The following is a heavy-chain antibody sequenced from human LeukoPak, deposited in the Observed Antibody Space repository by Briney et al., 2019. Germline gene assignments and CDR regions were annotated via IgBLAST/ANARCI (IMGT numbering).Heavy chain of an antibody. CDR2: ISSSSTYI. V-gene: IGHV3-21*01. CDR3: ARVFNTGYPFDY. Sequence: GGSLRLSCAASGFTFSSYWMHWVRKAPGKGLEWFSSISSSSTYIYYADSVKGRFTISRDNAKNSLYLQMDSLRAEDTAVYSCARVFNTGYPFDYWGQGTLVTVSS. CDR1: GFTFSSYW. D-gene: IGHD3-9*01. J-gene: IGHJ4*02.